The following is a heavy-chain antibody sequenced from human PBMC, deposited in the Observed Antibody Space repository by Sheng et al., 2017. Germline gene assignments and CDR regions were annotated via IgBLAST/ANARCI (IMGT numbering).Heavy chain of an antibody. CDR1: GFTFSSYG. CDR3: AKDSGTGVGLDYYYYYMDV. CDR2: ISYDGSNK. V-gene: IGHV3-30*18. D-gene: IGHD1-1*01. J-gene: IGHJ6*03. Sequence: QVQLVESGGGVVQPGRSLRLSCAASGFTFSSYGMHWVRQAPGKGLEWVAVISYDGSNKYYADSVKGRFTISRDNSKNTLYLQMNSLRAEDTAVYYCAKDSGTGVGLDYYYYYMDVWGQGTTVTVSS.